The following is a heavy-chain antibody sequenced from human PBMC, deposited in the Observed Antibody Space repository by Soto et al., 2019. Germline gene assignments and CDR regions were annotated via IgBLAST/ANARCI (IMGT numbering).Heavy chain of an antibody. J-gene: IGHJ6*03. V-gene: IGHV4-34*01. CDR3: ARLRGYSYGYGGYYYYYMDV. D-gene: IGHD5-18*01. Sequence: SETLPLTWAVYGGSFSGYYWSWIRQPPGKGLGWIGEINHSGSTNYNPSLKSRVTISVDTSKNQFSLKLSSVTAADTAVYYCARLRGYSYGYGGYYYYYMDVWGKGTTVTVSS. CDR1: GGSFSGYY. CDR2: INHSGST.